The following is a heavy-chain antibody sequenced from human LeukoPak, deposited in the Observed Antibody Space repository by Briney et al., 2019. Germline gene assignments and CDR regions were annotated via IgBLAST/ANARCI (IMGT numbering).Heavy chain of an antibody. CDR3: ASHYCSSTSCYIGY. CDR1: GGTFSSYT. V-gene: IGHV1-69*13. J-gene: IGHJ4*02. Sequence: SVKVSCKASGGTFSSYTISWVRQAPGQGLEWMGGIIPIFGTPNYAQKFQGRVTITADESTSTAYMELSSLRSEDTAVYYCASHYCSSTSCYIGYWGQGTLVTVSS. CDR2: IIPIFGTP. D-gene: IGHD2-2*02.